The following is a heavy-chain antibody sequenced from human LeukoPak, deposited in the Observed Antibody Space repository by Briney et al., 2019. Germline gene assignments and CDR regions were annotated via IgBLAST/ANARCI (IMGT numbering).Heavy chain of an antibody. CDR2: SYYSGST. J-gene: IGHJ3*02. D-gene: IGHD6-19*01. V-gene: IGHV4-30-4*08. Sequence: SQTLSLTCTVSGGSISSGDYYWSWIRQPPGKGLEWIGYSYYSGSTYYNPSLKSRVTISVDTSKNQFSLKLSSVTAADTAVYYCAREGVYSSGWYGEAFDIWGQGTMVTVSS. CDR1: GGSISSGDYY. CDR3: AREGVYSSGWYGEAFDI.